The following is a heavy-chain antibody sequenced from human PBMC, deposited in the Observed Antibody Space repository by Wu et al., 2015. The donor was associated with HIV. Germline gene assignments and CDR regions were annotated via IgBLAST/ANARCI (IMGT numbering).Heavy chain of an antibody. CDR1: GYTFTDYY. Sequence: EVQLVQSGAEVKKPGATVKISCKVSGYTFTDYYMHWVQQAPGKGLEWMGLVDPEDGETIYAEKFQGRVTITADTSTDTAYMELSSLRSEDTAVYYCAREGEEKNSDRSGYYAYLQIWGQGSQITVSS. CDR2: VDPEDGET. J-gene: IGHJ1*01. D-gene: IGHD3-22*01. CDR3: AREGEEKNSDRSGYYAYLQI. V-gene: IGHV1-69-2*01.